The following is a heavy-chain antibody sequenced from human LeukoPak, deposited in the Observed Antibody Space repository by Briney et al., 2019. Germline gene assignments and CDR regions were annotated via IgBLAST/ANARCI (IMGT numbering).Heavy chain of an antibody. CDR2: INTDGSST. V-gene: IGHV3-74*01. Sequence: GGSLRLSCAASGFTFSSYWMHWVRQAPGKRLVWVSRINTDGSSTSYADSVKGRFTISRDNAKNTLYLQMNSLRAEDTAVYYCAKNYYGSGSYYNAGAFDIWGQGTMVTVSS. CDR1: GFTFSSYW. J-gene: IGHJ3*02. CDR3: AKNYYGSGSYYNAGAFDI. D-gene: IGHD3-10*01.